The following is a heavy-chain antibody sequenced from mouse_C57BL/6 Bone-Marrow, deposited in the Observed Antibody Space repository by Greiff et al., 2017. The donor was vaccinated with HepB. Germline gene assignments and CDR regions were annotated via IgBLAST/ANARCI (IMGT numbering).Heavy chain of an antibody. CDR2: IYPRDGST. D-gene: IGHD1-1*01. Sequence: VQLQQSGPELVKPGASVKLSCKASGYTFTSYDINWVKQRPGQGLEWIGWIYPRDGSTKYNEKFKGKATLTVDTSSSTAYMERHSLTSEDSAVYFCAREDYYGSSYWYFDVWGTGTTVTVSS. V-gene: IGHV1-85*01. J-gene: IGHJ1*03. CDR1: GYTFTSYD. CDR3: AREDYYGSSYWYFDV.